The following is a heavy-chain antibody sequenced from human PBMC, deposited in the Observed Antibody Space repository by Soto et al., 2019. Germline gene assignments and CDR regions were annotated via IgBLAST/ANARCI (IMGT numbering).Heavy chain of an antibody. Sequence: GKGLDWVSAISGSAGSTYSADSLQGRFTLSRDNPKNPLYLQMNSLRAQDTALYYCAREAYYYDRTGYLSWGQGTLLTVSS. CDR2: ISGSAGST. D-gene: IGHD3-22*01. V-gene: IGHV3-23*01. CDR3: AREAYYYDRTGYLS. J-gene: IGHJ5*02.